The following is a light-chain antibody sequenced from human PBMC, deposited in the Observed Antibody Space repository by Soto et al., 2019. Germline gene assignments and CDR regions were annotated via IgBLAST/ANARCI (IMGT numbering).Light chain of an antibody. V-gene: IGKV3-15*01. CDR3: QQYHIWPPWT. Sequence: EIVMTQSPYTLSVSPGEGAALSCRVSQSIRSNVAWYQQRPGRAPRILIYGASTRADGIPARFTGSGSGTEFTLTISSLQSDDFAAYYCQQYHIWPPWTSGQGTKVDIK. J-gene: IGKJ1*01. CDR1: QSIRSN. CDR2: GAS.